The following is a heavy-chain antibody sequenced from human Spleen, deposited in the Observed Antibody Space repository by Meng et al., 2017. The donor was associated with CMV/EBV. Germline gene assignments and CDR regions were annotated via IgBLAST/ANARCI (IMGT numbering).Heavy chain of an antibody. Sequence: GESLKISCAASGFHFSTYWMSWVRQAPGKGLVWVSRINSDASSISYVDSVKGRFTISRDNAKNTLYLQMNNLRAEDTAVYYCARVPRGQTGAYDYWGQGTLVTVSS. D-gene: IGHD3-10*01. V-gene: IGHV3-74*01. CDR1: GFHFSTYW. CDR2: INSDASSI. CDR3: ARVPRGQTGAYDY. J-gene: IGHJ4*02.